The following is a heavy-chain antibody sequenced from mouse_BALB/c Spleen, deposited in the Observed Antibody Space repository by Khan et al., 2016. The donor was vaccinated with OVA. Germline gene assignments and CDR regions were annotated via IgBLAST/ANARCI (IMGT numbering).Heavy chain of an antibody. Sequence: EVELVESGGGLVKPGGSLKLSCAASGFTFSDYYMYWVRQTPEKRLEWVATISDGGTYTYYPDSVKGRFTISRDNAKNNLYLQMSSLKSEDAARYYCSRKGGLYRYAWLAYWDQGTLVTVSA. CDR1: GFTFSDYY. CDR2: ISDGGTYT. V-gene: IGHV5-4*02. J-gene: IGHJ3*01. CDR3: SRKGGLYRYAWLAY. D-gene: IGHD2-14*01.